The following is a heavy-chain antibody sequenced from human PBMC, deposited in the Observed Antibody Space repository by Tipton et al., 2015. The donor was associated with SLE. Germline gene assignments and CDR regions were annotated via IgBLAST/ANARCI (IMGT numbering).Heavy chain of an antibody. CDR3: AREAAAMASDY. CDR1: GYTFTNYD. CDR2: MNPNSGYT. J-gene: IGHJ4*02. Sequence: QVQLVQSGAEVKKPGASVKVSCKASGYTFTNYDINWVRQATGQGLEWMGWMNPNSGYTGYAQKFQGRVTMTRNTSISTAYMELSSLKSEATAVYYCAREAAAMASDYWGQGTLVTVSS. D-gene: IGHD2-2*01. V-gene: IGHV1-8*01.